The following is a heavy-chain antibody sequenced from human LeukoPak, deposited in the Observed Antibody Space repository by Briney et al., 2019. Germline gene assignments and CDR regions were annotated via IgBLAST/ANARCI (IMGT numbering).Heavy chain of an antibody. CDR3: ARGSSGSVYYYYYYMDV. CDR1: GYTFTGYY. Sequence: ASVKVSCKASGYTFTGYYMHWVRHAPGQGLEWMGWINPNSGGTNYAQKFQGRVTMTRDTSISTAYMELSRLRSDDTAVYYCARGSSGSVYYYYYYMDVWGKGTTVTVSS. V-gene: IGHV1-2*02. D-gene: IGHD6-19*01. CDR2: INPNSGGT. J-gene: IGHJ6*03.